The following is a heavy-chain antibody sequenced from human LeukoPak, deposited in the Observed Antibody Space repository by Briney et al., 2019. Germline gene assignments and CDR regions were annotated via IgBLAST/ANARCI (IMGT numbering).Heavy chain of an antibody. CDR2: IHHDGSNK. CDR1: GFTFSSYG. D-gene: IGHD3-22*01. V-gene: IGHV3-30*02. J-gene: IGHJ4*02. CDR3: ARSSGYYIDY. Sequence: GGSLRLSCAASGFTFSSYGMHWVRQAPGKGLDWVAFIHHDGSNKYYADSVRGRFTISRDNSKNTLYLQMNSLRAEDTAVYYCARSSGYYIDYWGQGTLVTVSS.